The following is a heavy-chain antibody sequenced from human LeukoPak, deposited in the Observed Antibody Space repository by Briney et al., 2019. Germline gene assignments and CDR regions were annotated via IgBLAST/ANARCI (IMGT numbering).Heavy chain of an antibody. D-gene: IGHD3-22*01. CDR1: GGTFSSYA. CDR3: ARGHPDYDSSGYYCCYFDY. CDR2: IIPIFGTA. J-gene: IGHJ4*02. Sequence: SSVKVSCKASGGTFSSYAISWVRQAPGQGLEWMGGIIPIFGTANYAQKFQGRVTITTDESTSTAYMELSSLRSEDTAVYYCARGHPDYDSSGYYCCYFDYWGQGTLVTVSS. V-gene: IGHV1-69*05.